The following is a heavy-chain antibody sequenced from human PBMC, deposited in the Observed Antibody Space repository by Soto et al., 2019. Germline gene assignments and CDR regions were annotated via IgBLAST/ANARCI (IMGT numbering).Heavy chain of an antibody. CDR1: GASITTGNW. D-gene: IGHD5-12*01. J-gene: IGHJ4*02. V-gene: IGHV4-4*02. CDR3: ARGYEEGNFDF. Sequence: QVQLRESGPGLVKPSGTLSLTCVLSGASITTGNWWSWVRQPPGRGLEWLGEVYHRGDTHYNPSLKSRVTIAVDRWGSQFSLKVTSVTAADTAMYYCARGYEEGNFDFWGQGRLVTVSS. CDR2: VYHRGDT.